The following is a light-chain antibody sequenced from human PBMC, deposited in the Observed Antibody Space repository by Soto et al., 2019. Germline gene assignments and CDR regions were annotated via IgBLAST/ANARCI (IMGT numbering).Light chain of an antibody. Sequence: QSALTQPPSVSGSPGQSVTISCTGTSSDIGSYNGVSWYQQPPGTAPKLLIYDNNNRPSGVPARFSVSKSDTSASLAITGLQPEDEADYYCQSYDSSLSGSYVFGTGTKLTVL. CDR1: SSDIGSYNG. J-gene: IGLJ1*01. CDR2: DNN. CDR3: QSYDSSLSGSYV. V-gene: IGLV2-18*02.